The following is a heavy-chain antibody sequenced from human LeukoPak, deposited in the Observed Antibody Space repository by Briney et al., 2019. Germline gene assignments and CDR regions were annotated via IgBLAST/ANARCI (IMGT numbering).Heavy chain of an antibody. CDR2: IKEDGSRE. J-gene: IGHJ3*02. D-gene: IGHD3-16*02. V-gene: IGHV3-7*01. CDR1: GFTFSTYW. Sequence: PGGSLRLSCAASGFTFSTYWMTWVRQAPGKGLEWVANIKEDGSREYYVDSVKGRFTISRDNAKNSLYLQMNSLRAEDTAVYYCATTQYDYVWGSYLPFDIWGQGTMVTVSS. CDR3: ATTQYDYVWGSYLPFDI.